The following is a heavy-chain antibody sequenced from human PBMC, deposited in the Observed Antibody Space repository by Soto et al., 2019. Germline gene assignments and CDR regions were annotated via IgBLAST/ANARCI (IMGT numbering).Heavy chain of an antibody. CDR3: ARHIAVPTTRGFDY. V-gene: IGHV4-4*02. CDR1: GASIISTNW. D-gene: IGHD2-15*01. CDR2: IYHSGAT. J-gene: IGHJ4*02. Sequence: QVQLQESGPGLVKPSGTLSLTCAVSGASIISTNWWSWVRQAPGEGPEWIGEIYHSGATNYNPSLKSRVIISMDTSKNQLSLRLDSVTAADTAVYFCARHIAVPTTRGFDYWGQGTLVTVSS.